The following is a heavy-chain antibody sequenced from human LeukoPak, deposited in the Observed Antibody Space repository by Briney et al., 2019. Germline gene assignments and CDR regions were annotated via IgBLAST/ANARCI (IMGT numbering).Heavy chain of an antibody. J-gene: IGHJ4*02. Sequence: ASVKVSCKASGYTFTGYYIHWARQAPGQGLEWMGRINPNSGDTNCAQKFQGRVTMTRDTSISTAYMELSRLRSDDTAVYYCARLRYCSSTSCYAEMYYFDYWGQGTLVTVSS. V-gene: IGHV1-2*06. CDR3: ARLRYCSSTSCYAEMYYFDY. D-gene: IGHD2-2*01. CDR1: GYTFTGYY. CDR2: INPNSGDT.